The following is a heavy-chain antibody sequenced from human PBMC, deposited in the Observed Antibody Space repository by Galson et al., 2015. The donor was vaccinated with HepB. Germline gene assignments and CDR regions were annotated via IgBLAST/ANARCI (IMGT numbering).Heavy chain of an antibody. J-gene: IGHJ4*02. CDR2: ISSSSSYT. V-gene: IGHV3-11*06. Sequence: SLRLSCAASGFTFSDYYMSWIRQAPGKGLEWVSYISSSSSYTSYADSVKGRFTISRDNAKNSLYLQMNSLRAEDTAVYYCARVDSSSWYGDYWGQGTLVTVSS. CDR3: ARVDSSSWYGDY. CDR1: GFTFSDYY. D-gene: IGHD6-13*01.